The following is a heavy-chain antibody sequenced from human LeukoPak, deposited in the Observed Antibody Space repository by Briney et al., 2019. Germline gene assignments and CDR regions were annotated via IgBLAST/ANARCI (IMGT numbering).Heavy chain of an antibody. Sequence: ASVKVSCKASGGAFSSFAINWVRQTPGQGLEWMGGIIPLFVTPSYAQKFQGRVTITADESTSTAYMELSSLRSDDTAVYYCAIEGYSSGWYLYWGQGTLVTVSS. V-gene: IGHV1-69*13. CDR3: AIEGYSSGWYLY. CDR2: IIPLFVTP. D-gene: IGHD6-19*01. J-gene: IGHJ4*02. CDR1: GGAFSSFA.